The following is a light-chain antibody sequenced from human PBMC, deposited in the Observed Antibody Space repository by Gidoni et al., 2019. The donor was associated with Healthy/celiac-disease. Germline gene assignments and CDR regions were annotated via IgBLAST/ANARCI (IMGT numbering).Light chain of an antibody. CDR3: QQYYSTPYT. V-gene: IGKV4-1*01. CDR1: QSALYSSNNKNY. J-gene: IGKJ2*01. CDR2: WAS. Sequence: DILMTPSPYSLAVSLGERATINCKSSQSALYSSNNKNYLAWYQQKPGEPPKLLMYWASTRAPGVPARCSGGGSGADFTLTNSSLQAADEAVYYCQQYYSTPYTFXXXTKLEIK.